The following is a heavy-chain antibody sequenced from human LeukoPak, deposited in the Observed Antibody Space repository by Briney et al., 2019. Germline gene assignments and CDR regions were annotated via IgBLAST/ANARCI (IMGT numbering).Heavy chain of an antibody. CDR1: GFSFDDYA. D-gene: IGHD6-19*01. J-gene: IGHJ4*02. Sequence: GGSLRLSCAASGFSFDDYAMHWVCQAPGRGLEWVSHISEIGDSRYYTGSVRGRFTISRDNSKNSLYLQMNSQRSEDTAVYYCGRDRSSGWYPLIDYWGQGIMVTVSS. CDR2: ISEIGDSR. V-gene: IGHV3-43*02. CDR3: GRDRSSGWYPLIDY.